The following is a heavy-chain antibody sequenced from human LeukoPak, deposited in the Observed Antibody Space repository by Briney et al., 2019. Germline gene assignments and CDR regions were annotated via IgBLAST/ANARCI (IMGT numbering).Heavy chain of an antibody. V-gene: IGHV4-39*07. CDR1: GGSISSNSYY. D-gene: IGHD6-13*01. CDR2: IYYSGST. Sequence: PSETLSLTCTVSGGSISSNSYYWGWIRQPPGKGLEWIGSIYYSGSTYYNPSLKSRVTISVDTSKNQFSLKLSSVTAADTAVYYCARYGYSSSWYMDVWGKGTTVTISS. CDR3: ARYGYSSSWYMDV. J-gene: IGHJ6*03.